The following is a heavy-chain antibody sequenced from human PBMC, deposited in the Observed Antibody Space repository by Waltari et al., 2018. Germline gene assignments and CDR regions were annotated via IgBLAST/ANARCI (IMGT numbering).Heavy chain of an antibody. CDR2: IIPIFGTA. Sequence: QVQLVQSGAEVKKPGSSVKVSCKASGGTFSSYAISWVRQAPGQGLEWMGGIIPIFGTANYAQKVQGRVTITADKSTSTAYMELSSLRSEDTAVYYCARDQSSIAAAGNYNWFDPWGQGTLVTVSS. V-gene: IGHV1-69*14. CDR3: ARDQSSIAAAGNYNWFDP. D-gene: IGHD6-13*01. J-gene: IGHJ5*02. CDR1: GGTFSSYA.